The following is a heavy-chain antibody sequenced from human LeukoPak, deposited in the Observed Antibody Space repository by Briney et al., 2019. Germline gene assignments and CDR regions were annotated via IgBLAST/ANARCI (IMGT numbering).Heavy chain of an antibody. D-gene: IGHD6-13*01. J-gene: IGHJ4*02. V-gene: IGHV3-33*01. CDR1: GFTFSSYG. CDR2: IWYDGSNE. Sequence: GGSLRLSCAASGFTFSSYGMHWVRQAPGKGLEWVAVIWYDGSNEYYADSVKGRFTISRDNSKNTLYLQMNSLRAEDTAVYYCARLGSSWSSDYWGQGTLVTVSS. CDR3: ARLGSSWSSDY.